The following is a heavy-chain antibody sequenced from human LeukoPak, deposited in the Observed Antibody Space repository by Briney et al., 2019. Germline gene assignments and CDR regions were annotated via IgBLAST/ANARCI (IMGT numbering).Heavy chain of an antibody. CDR3: TTDGTSDGLWY. V-gene: IGHV3-72*01. Sequence: GGSLRLSCVASGLTFSDHFMDWVRQAPGKGLEWVGRTTNKAKSYTTEYAASVRGRFTISRDDSKNSLFLQMNSLKTEDTAVYYCTTDGTSDGLWYWGQGTLATVSS. J-gene: IGHJ4*02. D-gene: IGHD2-21*01. CDR2: TTNKAKSYTT. CDR1: GLTFSDHF.